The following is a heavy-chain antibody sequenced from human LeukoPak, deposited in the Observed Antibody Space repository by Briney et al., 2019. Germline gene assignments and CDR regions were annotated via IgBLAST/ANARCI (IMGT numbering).Heavy chain of an antibody. V-gene: IGHV1-18*01. D-gene: IGHD1-26*01. CDR3: AREWGEWGYYYYMDV. CDR1: GYTFTSYG. Sequence: EASVKVSCTASGYTFTSYGISWVRQAPGQGLEWMGWISAYNGNTNYAQKLQGRVTMTTDTSTSTAYMELRSLRSDDTAVYYCAREWGEWGYYYYMDVWGKGTTVTVSS. J-gene: IGHJ6*03. CDR2: ISAYNGNT.